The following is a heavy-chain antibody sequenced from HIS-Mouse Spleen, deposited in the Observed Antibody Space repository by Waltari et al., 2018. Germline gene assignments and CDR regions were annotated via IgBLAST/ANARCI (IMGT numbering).Heavy chain of an antibody. CDR3: ARLTAAGTY. D-gene: IGHD6-13*01. J-gene: IGHJ4*02. CDR1: GGSICSSSYY. CDR2: IYYSGST. V-gene: IGHV4-39*07. Sequence: QLQLQESGPGLVKPSETLSLTCTVSGGSICSSSYYWVWIRQPPGKGLEWIGSIYYSGSTYYNPSLKSRVTISVDTSKNQFSLKLSSVTAADTAVYYCARLTAAGTYWGQGTLVTVSS.